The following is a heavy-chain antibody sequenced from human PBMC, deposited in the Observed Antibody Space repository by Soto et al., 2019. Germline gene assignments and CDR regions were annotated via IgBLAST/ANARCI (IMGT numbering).Heavy chain of an antibody. Sequence: SETLSLTCTVSGGSLSRGGYFWTWIRQQPGKGLEWIGYMYYSGRTHYTASLKSRASISADMSKNQFSLKLNSVTAADTAVYFCARGVSDFGDYNWFDPWGQGTLVTAPQ. D-gene: IGHD4-17*01. CDR2: MYYSGRT. J-gene: IGHJ5*02. CDR3: ARGVSDFGDYNWFDP. V-gene: IGHV4-31*03. CDR1: GGSLSRGGYF.